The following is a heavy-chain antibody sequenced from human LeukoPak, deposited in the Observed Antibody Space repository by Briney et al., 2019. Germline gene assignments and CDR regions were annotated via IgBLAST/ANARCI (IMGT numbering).Heavy chain of an antibody. CDR2: IDGSAKTT. V-gene: IGHV3-23*01. CDR1: GFTFSSSA. CDR3: AKVATWTYFDS. D-gene: IGHD3/OR15-3a*01. J-gene: IGHJ4*02. Sequence: TGGSLRLSCAASGFTFSSSAMTWVRQAPGKGLGWVSVIDGSAKTTYYADSVKGRFTISRDNSKNTLYLQLTSLRVEDTALYYCAKVATWTYFDSWGQGTLVTVSS.